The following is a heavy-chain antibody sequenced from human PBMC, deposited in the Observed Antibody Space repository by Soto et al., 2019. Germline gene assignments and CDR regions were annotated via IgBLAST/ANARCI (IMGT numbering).Heavy chain of an antibody. CDR3: ARESSKYCSGGSCSVGIDY. Sequence: GGSLRLSCAASGFTFSSYAMHWVRQAPGKGLEWVAVISYDGSNKYYADSVKGRFTISRDNSKNTLYLQMNSLRAEDTAVYYCARESSKYCSGGSCSVGIDYWGQGTLVTVSS. CDR2: ISYDGSNK. D-gene: IGHD2-15*01. V-gene: IGHV3-30-3*01. J-gene: IGHJ4*02. CDR1: GFTFSSYA.